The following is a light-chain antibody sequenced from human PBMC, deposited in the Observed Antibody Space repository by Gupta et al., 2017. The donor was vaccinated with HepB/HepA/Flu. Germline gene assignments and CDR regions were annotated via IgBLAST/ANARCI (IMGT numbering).Light chain of an antibody. Sequence: QSAPTQPSSLSGSPGQSITIPCTGTSSDVGCYNYVSWYQQHPGKAPKLMIYDVSNRPSGVSNRFSGSKSGNTSSLTISGLQAEDEADYYCSSYTSSSTLVFGTGTKVTVL. J-gene: IGLJ1*01. CDR1: SSDVGCYNY. V-gene: IGLV2-14*01. CDR3: SSYTSSSTLV. CDR2: DVS.